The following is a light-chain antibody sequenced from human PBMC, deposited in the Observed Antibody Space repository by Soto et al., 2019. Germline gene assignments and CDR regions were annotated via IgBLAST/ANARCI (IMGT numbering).Light chain of an antibody. Sequence: ESVLMQSPSPPSLSPGERATLSCRASQSVSSYIAWYQQKPGQAPRLLIYGASSRATGIPDRFSGSGSGTDFTLTISRLEPEDFAVYYCQQCGSSPITFGQGTRLEIK. CDR3: QQCGSSPIT. V-gene: IGKV3-20*01. J-gene: IGKJ5*01. CDR2: GAS. CDR1: QSVSSY.